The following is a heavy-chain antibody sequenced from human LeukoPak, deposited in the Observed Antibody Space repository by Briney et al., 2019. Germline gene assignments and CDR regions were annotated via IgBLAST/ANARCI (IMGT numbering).Heavy chain of an antibody. D-gene: IGHD6-6*01. Sequence: ASVKVSCKTSGYTFTGYYIYWVRQAPGQGLEWMGWINPDSGGTNHAQKFQGRVTMTSATSMSTAYMELSSLISDDTAMYYYERGHGSSPSFDYWGQGVLVTVSS. CDR2: INPDSGGT. J-gene: IGHJ4*02. V-gene: IGHV1-2*02. CDR3: ERGHGSSPSFDY. CDR1: GYTFTGYY.